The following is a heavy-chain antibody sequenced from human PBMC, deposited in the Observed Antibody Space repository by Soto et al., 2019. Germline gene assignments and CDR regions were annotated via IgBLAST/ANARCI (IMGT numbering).Heavy chain of an antibody. J-gene: IGHJ4*02. CDR3: AAGEVVTAVDY. CDR1: GFTFSSYA. CDR2: ISYDGSNK. D-gene: IGHD2-21*02. Sequence: QVQLVESGGGVVQPGRSLRLSCAASGFTFSSYAMHWVRQAPGKGLEWVAVISYDGSNKYYADSVKGRFTISRDNSKNTLYLQMNSLRAEDTAVYYCAAGEVVTAVDYWGQGTLVTVSS. V-gene: IGHV3-30-3*01.